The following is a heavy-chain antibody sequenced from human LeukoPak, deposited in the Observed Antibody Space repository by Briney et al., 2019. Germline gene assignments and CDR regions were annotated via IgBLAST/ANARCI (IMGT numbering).Heavy chain of an antibody. CDR1: GFTFSSYS. Sequence: GGSLRLSCAASGFTFSSYSMNWVRQAPGKGLEWVSSISSSSSYIYYADSVKGRFTISRDNAKNSLYLQMNSLRAEDTAVYYCARDLLAVAVEVPPFMDVWGKGTTVTVSS. D-gene: IGHD2-2*01. CDR2: ISSSSSYI. V-gene: IGHV3-21*01. CDR3: ARDLLAVAVEVPPFMDV. J-gene: IGHJ6*03.